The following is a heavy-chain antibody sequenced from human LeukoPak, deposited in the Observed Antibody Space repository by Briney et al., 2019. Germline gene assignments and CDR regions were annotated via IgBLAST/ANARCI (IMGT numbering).Heavy chain of an antibody. J-gene: IGHJ4*02. Sequence: PSETLSLTCAVYGGSFSGYYWSWIRQPPGKGLEWIGEINHSGSTNYNPSLKSRVTISVDTSKNQFSLKLSSVTAADTAVYYCARVSGYDSDFDYWGQGTLVNVSS. V-gene: IGHV4-34*01. D-gene: IGHD5-12*01. CDR1: GGSFSGYY. CDR3: ARVSGYDSDFDY. CDR2: INHSGST.